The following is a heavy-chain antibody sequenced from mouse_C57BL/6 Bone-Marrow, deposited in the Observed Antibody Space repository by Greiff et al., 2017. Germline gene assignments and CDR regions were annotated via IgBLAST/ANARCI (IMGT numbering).Heavy chain of an antibody. CDR2: IRYDGSN. CDR1: GYSITSCYY. Sequence: VQLQQSGPGLVKPSQSLSLSCSATGYSITSCYYWNWIRQFPGNQPELRGYIRYDGSNNYNPSLKNRISITHDTSKNQLFLKLNSVTTEDTATYYCAREEAYYGSSVWYFDVWGTGTTVTVSS. J-gene: IGHJ1*03. D-gene: IGHD1-1*01. V-gene: IGHV3-6*01. CDR3: AREEAYYGSSVWYFDV.